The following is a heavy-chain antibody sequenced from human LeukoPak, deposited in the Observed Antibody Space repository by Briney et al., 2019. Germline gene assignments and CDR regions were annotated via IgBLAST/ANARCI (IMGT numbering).Heavy chain of an antibody. Sequence: GGSLRLSCAASGFTFSSYGMHWVRQAPGKGLEWVAVISYDGSNKYYADSVKGRFTISRDNSKNTLYLQMNSLRAEDTAVYYCAKDIDCSGGSCYSNLDYWGQGTLVTVSS. CDR2: ISYDGSNK. CDR1: GFTFSSYG. D-gene: IGHD2-15*01. J-gene: IGHJ4*02. V-gene: IGHV3-30*18. CDR3: AKDIDCSGGSCYSNLDY.